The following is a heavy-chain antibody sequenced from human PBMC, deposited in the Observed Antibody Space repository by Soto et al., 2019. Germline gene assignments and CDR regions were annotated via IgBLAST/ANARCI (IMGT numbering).Heavy chain of an antibody. CDR2: IYPGDSDT. CDR1: GYSFTSYW. V-gene: IGHV5-51*01. J-gene: IGHJ6*02. CDR3: ARRPWYSSGWEYGMDV. Sequence: GESLKISCKGSGYSFTSYWIGWVRQMPGKGLEWMGIIYPGDSDTRYSPSFQGQVTLSADKSISTAYLQWSSLKASDTAMYYCARRPWYSSGWEYGMDVWGQGTTVNVSS. D-gene: IGHD6-19*01.